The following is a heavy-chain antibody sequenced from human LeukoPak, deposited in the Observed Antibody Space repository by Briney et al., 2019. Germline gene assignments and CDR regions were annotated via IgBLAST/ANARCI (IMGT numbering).Heavy chain of an antibody. CDR3: AREIIPDIVVVVAVYMDV. Sequence: ASVKVSCKASGYTFTDYYMHWVRQAPGQGLEWMGRINPNSGGTNYAQKFQGRVTMTRDTSISTAYMELSRLRSDDTAVYYCAREIIPDIVVVVAVYMDVWGKGTTVTVSS. J-gene: IGHJ6*03. CDR2: INPNSGGT. V-gene: IGHV1-2*06. D-gene: IGHD2-15*01. CDR1: GYTFTDYY.